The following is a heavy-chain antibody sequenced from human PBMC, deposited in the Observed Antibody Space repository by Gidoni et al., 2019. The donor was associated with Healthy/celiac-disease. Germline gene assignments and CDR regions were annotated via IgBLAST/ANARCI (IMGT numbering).Heavy chain of an antibody. Sequence: CAASGFTFSNALMSWVRQAPGKGLEWVGRIKSKTDGGTTDYAAPVKGRFTISRDDSKNTLYLQMNSLKTEDTAVYYCTTCQVYDYVWGSYRVIPPWVDAFDIWGQGTMVTVSS. D-gene: IGHD3-16*02. V-gene: IGHV3-15*01. CDR2: IKSKTDGGTT. J-gene: IGHJ3*02. CDR3: TTCQVYDYVWGSYRVIPPWVDAFDI. CDR1: GFTFSNAL.